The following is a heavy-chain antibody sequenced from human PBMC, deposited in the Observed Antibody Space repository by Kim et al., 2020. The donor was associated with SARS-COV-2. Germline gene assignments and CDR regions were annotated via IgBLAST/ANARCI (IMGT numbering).Heavy chain of an antibody. CDR2: IIPIFGTA. CDR3: VRDCPVVVVPAATPCHWYFDL. J-gene: IGHJ2*01. V-gene: IGHV1-69*13. CDR1: GGTFSSYA. D-gene: IGHD2-2*01. Sequence: SVKVSCKASGGTFSSYAISWVRQAPGQGLEWMGGIIPIFGTANYAQKFQGRVTITADESTSTAYMELSSLRSEDTAVYYCVRDCPVVVVPAATPCHWYFDLWGRGTLVTVSS.